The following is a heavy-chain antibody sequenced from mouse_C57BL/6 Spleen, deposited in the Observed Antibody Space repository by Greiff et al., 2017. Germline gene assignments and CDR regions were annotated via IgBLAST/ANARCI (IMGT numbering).Heavy chain of an antibody. D-gene: IGHD1-1*01. Sequence: VQLQQSGAELVKPGASVKLSCTASGFNIKDYYMHWVKQRTVQGLEWIGRIDPEDGETKYAPKFQSKATITADTSSNTAYLQLSSLTSEDTAVYYCARSITTVVAHFDYWGQGTTRTVSS. CDR3: ARSITTVVAHFDY. J-gene: IGHJ2*01. CDR2: IDPEDGET. V-gene: IGHV14-2*01. CDR1: GFNIKDYY.